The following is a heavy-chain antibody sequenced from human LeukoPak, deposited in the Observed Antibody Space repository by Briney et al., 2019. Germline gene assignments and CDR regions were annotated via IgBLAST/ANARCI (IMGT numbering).Heavy chain of an antibody. CDR1: GGTFSSYA. CDR3: ARELATYYYDSSGYYPKWFDP. CDR2: IIPIFGTA. J-gene: IGHJ5*02. V-gene: IGHV1-69*13. Sequence: SVKVSFTASGGTFSSYAISWVRQAPGQGLEWMGGIIPIFGTANYAQKFQGRVTITADESTSTAYMELSSLRSEDTAVYYCARELATYYYDSSGYYPKWFDPWGQGTLVTVSS. D-gene: IGHD3-22*01.